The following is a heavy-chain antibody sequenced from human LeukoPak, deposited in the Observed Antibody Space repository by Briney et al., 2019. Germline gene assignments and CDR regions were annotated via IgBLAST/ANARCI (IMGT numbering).Heavy chain of an antibody. V-gene: IGHV1-2*02. CDR2: INPDSGAT. Sequence: ASVKVSCEASGYTFTDYYVHWVRQAPGQGLEWLGWINPDSGATNFAQRFQGRVTMTRDTSVSTAHMELNNLRSDDTAVYYCARDLCHGGSCFHFDSWGQGTLVTVSS. CDR1: GYTFTDYY. CDR3: ARDLCHGGSCFHFDS. J-gene: IGHJ4*02. D-gene: IGHD2-15*01.